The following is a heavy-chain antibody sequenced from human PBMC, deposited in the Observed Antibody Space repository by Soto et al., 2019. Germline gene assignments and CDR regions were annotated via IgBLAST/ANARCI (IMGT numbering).Heavy chain of an antibody. J-gene: IGHJ5*02. CDR1: GFTLQNYA. Sequence: GGSLRLSCTASGFTLQNYAMAWVRQAPGKGLEWVSTLIGGHYGTAYSYSVKGRFTVSRDNSKNCLYLQMNSLGVEDTAMYFCAKGKSTGDIDWFDPWGQGSLVTVSS. D-gene: IGHD3-10*01. CDR2: LIGGHYGT. CDR3: AKGKSTGDIDWFDP. V-gene: IGHV3-23*01.